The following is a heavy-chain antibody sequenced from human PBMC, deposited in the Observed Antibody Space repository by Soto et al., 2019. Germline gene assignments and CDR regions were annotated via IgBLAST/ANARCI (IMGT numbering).Heavy chain of an antibody. CDR2: ISYDGTTK. D-gene: IGHD6-13*01. CDR1: GFTFSTHA. V-gene: IGHV3-30-3*01. Sequence: QEQVVESGGGVVQPGRSLRLSCAASGFTFSTHAMHWVRQAPGRGLEWVAIISYDGTTKDYADSVKGRFTISRDNSKNAVYLQMNSLRSEDTALYYCARDWRTAGTTGGFDPWCQGTLVTVSS. CDR3: ARDWRTAGTTGGFDP. J-gene: IGHJ5*02.